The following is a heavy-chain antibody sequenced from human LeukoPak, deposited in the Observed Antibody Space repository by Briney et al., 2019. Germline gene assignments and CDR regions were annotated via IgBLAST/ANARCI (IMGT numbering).Heavy chain of an antibody. J-gene: IGHJ4*02. CDR1: GYTFTDYY. Sequence: GAPVKVSCKASGYTFTDYYVHWVRQAPGQGLEWMGWINPNSGGTKYAQKFQGRVTMTRDTSFSTAHMELSRLRSDDSAVYYCARAVRGYGFLVYWGQGTLVTVSS. D-gene: IGHD5-12*01. CDR2: INPNSGGT. CDR3: ARAVRGYGFLVY. V-gene: IGHV1-2*02.